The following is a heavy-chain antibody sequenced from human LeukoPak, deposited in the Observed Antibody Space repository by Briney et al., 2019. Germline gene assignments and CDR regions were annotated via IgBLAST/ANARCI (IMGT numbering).Heavy chain of an antibody. V-gene: IGHV4-30-2*01. D-gene: IGHD3-3*01. CDR1: GGSISSGGYY. CDR2: IYHSGST. J-gene: IGHJ6*03. Sequence: SETLSLTRTVSGGSISSGGYYWSWIRQPPGKGLEWIGYIYHSGSTYYNPSLKSRVTISVDRSKNKFSLKLSSVTAADTAVYYCARDLDYDFWSGSTNAYYYYMDVWGKGTTVTVSS. CDR3: ARDLDYDFWSGSTNAYYYYMDV.